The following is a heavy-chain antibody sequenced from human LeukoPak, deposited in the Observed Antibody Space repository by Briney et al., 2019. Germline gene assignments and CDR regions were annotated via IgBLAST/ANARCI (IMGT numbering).Heavy chain of an antibody. J-gene: IGHJ4*02. CDR1: GGSISSTSYY. CDR2: IYYSGST. V-gene: IGHV4-39*07. D-gene: IGHD2-2*01. CDR3: ARSKPYCSSTSCYRFDY. Sequence: PSETLSLTCTVSGGSISSTSYYWGWIRQPPGKGLEWIGSIYYSGSTNYNPSLKSRVTISVDTSKNQFSLKLSSVTAADTAVYYCARSKPYCSSTSCYRFDYWGQGTLVTVSS.